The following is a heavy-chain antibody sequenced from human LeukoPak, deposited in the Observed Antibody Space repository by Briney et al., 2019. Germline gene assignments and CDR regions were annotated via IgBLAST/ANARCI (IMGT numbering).Heavy chain of an antibody. CDR1: GFSFSSYT. CDR2: ITISSSSI. J-gene: IGHJ4*02. Sequence: GGSLTLSCSASGFSFSSYTMNWLRQAPGQGLEWVSSITISSSSIYYADSVKGRFTISRDNAKNSLYLQMNSLRAEDTAVYYCTGFRWTTTSVDYWGQGTLVTVSS. V-gene: IGHV3-21*01. D-gene: IGHD4-17*01. CDR3: TGFRWTTTSVDY.